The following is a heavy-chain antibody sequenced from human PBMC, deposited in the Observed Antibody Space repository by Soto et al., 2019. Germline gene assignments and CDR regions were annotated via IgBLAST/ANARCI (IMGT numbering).Heavy chain of an antibody. J-gene: IGHJ6*02. D-gene: IGHD1-1*01. CDR1: GGSISTYY. Sequence: QVQLQESGPGLVKPSETLSLTCTVSGGSISTYYWNWIRQPPGKGLEWIGYIYYSGSTSYNPSLKSRVTISQDTSKNQCSLKLSSVTAADTAVYYCAREGTTVDSYYYYGMDVWGQGTTVTVSS. V-gene: IGHV4-59*01. CDR2: IYYSGST. CDR3: AREGTTVDSYYYYGMDV.